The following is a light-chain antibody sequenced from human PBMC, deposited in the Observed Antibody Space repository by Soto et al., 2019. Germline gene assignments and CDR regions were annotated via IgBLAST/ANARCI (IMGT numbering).Light chain of an antibody. CDR1: SSDVGSYDY. Sequence: QSALIQPPSVSGSPGQSVTISCTGTSSDVGSYDYVSWYQQHPGKAPKLMIYEVSNRPSGVSNRFSGSKSGNTASLTISGLQAEDEADYYCSSYTSSSTLYVFGTGTKLTVL. V-gene: IGLV2-14*01. J-gene: IGLJ1*01. CDR2: EVS. CDR3: SSYTSSSTLYV.